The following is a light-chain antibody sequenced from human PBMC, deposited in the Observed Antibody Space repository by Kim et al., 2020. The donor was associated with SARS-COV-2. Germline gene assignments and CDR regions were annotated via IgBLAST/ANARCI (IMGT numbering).Light chain of an antibody. CDR3: QAWDSSTAWV. V-gene: IGLV3-1*01. CDR2: KDS. CDR1: KLGDKY. J-gene: IGLJ3*02. Sequence: SYELTQPPSVSVSPGQTASITCSGEKLGDKYACWYQQKPGQSPVLVIYKDSQRPSGIPERFSGSNSGNTATLTIRGTQAMDEADYYCQAWDSSTAWVFGGGTRLTVL.